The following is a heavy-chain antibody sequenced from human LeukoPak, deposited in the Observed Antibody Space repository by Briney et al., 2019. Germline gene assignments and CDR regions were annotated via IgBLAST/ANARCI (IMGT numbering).Heavy chain of an antibody. D-gene: IGHD3-10*01. CDR3: ARGGLWFGNYYYGMDV. J-gene: IGHJ6*02. CDR1: GYSFTSYW. CDR2: IYPGDSDT. Sequence: GESLKISCKGSGYSFTSYWIGWVRQMPGKGLEWMGIIYPGDSDTRYSPSFQGQVTISADKSISTAYLQWSSLKASDTAMYYCARGGLWFGNYYYGMDVWGQGTTVTVSS. V-gene: IGHV5-51*01.